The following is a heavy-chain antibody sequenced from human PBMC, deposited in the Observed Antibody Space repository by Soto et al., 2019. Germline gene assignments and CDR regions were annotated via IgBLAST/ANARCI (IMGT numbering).Heavy chain of an antibody. Sequence: GGSLRLSCAASGFTFSSYAMSWVRQAPGKGLEWVSAISGSGGSTYYADSVKGRFTISRDNSKNTLYLQMNSLRAEDTAVYYCTTGYCISTSCRGYYYYYYGMDVWGQGTTVTVSS. CDR1: GFTFSSYA. D-gene: IGHD2-2*01. CDR2: ISGSGGST. J-gene: IGHJ6*02. V-gene: IGHV3-23*01. CDR3: TTGYCISTSCRGYYYYYYGMDV.